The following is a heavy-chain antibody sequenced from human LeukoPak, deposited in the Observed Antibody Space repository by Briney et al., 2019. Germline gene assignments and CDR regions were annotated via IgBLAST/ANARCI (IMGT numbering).Heavy chain of an antibody. V-gene: IGHV3-11*01. CDR1: GFTFKDYY. CDR3: VRDAGDYYGTTGAFDY. D-gene: IGHD3-10*01. J-gene: IGHJ4*02. Sequence: GGSLRLSCAASGFTFKDYYMSWIRQTPGKGLEWVSYISNTGDTIYYADSVKGRFTISRDNAKNSLYLQMSSLRAEDTAVYYCVRDAGDYYGTTGAFDYWGQGTLVTVSS. CDR2: ISNTGDTI.